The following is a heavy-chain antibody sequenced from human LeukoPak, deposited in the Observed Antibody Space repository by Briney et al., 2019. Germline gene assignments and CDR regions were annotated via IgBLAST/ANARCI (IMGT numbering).Heavy chain of an antibody. CDR1: GFTFSSYW. CDR3: ARDHRQQLVFDY. CDR2: IKQDGSEK. V-gene: IGHV3-7*03. D-gene: IGHD6-13*01. J-gene: IGHJ4*02. Sequence: PGESLRLSCAASGFTFSSYWMSWVRQAPGKGLEWVANIKQDGSEKYYVDSVKGRFTISRDNAKNSLYLQMNSLRAEDTAVYYRARDHRQQLVFDYWGQGTLVTVSS.